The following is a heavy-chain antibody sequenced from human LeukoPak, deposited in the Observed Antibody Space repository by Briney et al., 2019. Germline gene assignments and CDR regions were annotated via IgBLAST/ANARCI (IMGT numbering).Heavy chain of an antibody. CDR2: IGISSGNT. J-gene: IGHJ4*01. CDR1: GFTFIDYS. CDR3: ARDHRYAFDN. Sequence: GGALRLSCAASGFTFIDYSMNWVRQAPGKGLEWISYIGISSGNTKYADSVKGGFTISRDKARNSLYLQMNSLRVEDTAVYYCARDHRYAFDNWGHGTLVTVSS. V-gene: IGHV3-48*01. D-gene: IGHD5-12*01.